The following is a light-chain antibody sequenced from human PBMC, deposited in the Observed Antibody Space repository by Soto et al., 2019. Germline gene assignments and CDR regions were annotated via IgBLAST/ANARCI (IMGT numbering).Light chain of an antibody. J-gene: IGLJ1*01. CDR3: SSYSRRSTYV. CDR2: DVS. CDR1: SSDVGGYNY. V-gene: IGLV2-14*03. Sequence: QSALTQPASVSGSHGQSITISCTGTSSDVGGYNYVSWYQQHPGKAPKLIIYDVSYRPSGVSNRFSVSKSGNTASLTISGLQAEDEADYFCSSYSRRSTYVFGAGTKVTVL.